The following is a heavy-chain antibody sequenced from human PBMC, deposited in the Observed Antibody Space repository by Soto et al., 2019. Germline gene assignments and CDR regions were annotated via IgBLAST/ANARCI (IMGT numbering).Heavy chain of an antibody. Sequence: QVQLVESGGGVVQPGRSLRLSCAASGFTFSSYGMHWVRQAPGKGLEWVAVIWYDGSNKYYADSVKGRFTISRDNSKNTLYLQMNSLRAEDTPVYYCARDLAMGSNWFDPWGQGTLVTVSS. D-gene: IGHD6-19*01. CDR3: ARDLAMGSNWFDP. J-gene: IGHJ5*02. CDR1: GFTFSSYG. CDR2: IWYDGSNK. V-gene: IGHV3-33*01.